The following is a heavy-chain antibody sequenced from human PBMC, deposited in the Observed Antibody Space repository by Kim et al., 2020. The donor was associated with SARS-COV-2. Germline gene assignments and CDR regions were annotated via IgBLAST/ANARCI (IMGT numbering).Heavy chain of an antibody. Sequence: GGSLRLSCAASGFTVSSNYMSWVRQAPGKGLEWVSVIYSGGSTYYADSVKGRFTISRDNSKNTLYLQMNSLRAEDTAVYYCAKEDYDILTGYRTNDYWGQGTLVTVSS. CDR1: GFTVSSNY. D-gene: IGHD3-9*01. CDR2: IYSGGST. V-gene: IGHV3-53*01. J-gene: IGHJ4*02. CDR3: AKEDYDILTGYRTNDY.